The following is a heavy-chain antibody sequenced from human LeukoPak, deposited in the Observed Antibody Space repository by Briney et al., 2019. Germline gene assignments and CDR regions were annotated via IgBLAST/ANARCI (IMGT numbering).Heavy chain of an antibody. V-gene: IGHV4-59*01. CDR2: IYYSGST. Sequence: SETLSLTCTVSGDSISNYYWSWIRQPPGKGLEWIGYIYYSGSTNYNPSLKSRVTMSVDTSKNQFSLKLSSVTAADTAVYYCARSFNSRRTYIVASITDYYYYYGMDVWGQGTTVTVSS. CDR1: GDSISNYY. D-gene: IGHD5-12*01. CDR3: ARSFNSRRTYIVASITDYYYYYGMDV. J-gene: IGHJ6*02.